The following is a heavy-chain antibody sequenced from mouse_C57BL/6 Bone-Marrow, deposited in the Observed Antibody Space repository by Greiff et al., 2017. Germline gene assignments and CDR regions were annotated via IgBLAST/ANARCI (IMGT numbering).Heavy chain of an antibody. Sequence: QVQLKQPGAELVKPGASVKVSCKASGYTFTSYWMHWVKQRPGQGLEWIGRIHPSDSDTNYNQKFKGKATLTVDKSSSTAYMQLSSLTSEDSAVYYCAIGDYEGYFDYWGQGTTLTVSS. CDR3: AIGDYEGYFDY. D-gene: IGHD2-4*01. CDR2: IHPSDSDT. J-gene: IGHJ2*01. CDR1: GYTFTSYW. V-gene: IGHV1-74*01.